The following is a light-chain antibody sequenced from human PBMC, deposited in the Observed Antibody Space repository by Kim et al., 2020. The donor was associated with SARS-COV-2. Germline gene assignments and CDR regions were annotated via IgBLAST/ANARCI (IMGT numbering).Light chain of an antibody. CDR2: LNSDGNY. Sequence: QLVLTQSPSASASLGASVKLTCTLSSGHSSYAIAWHQQQPAKGPRYLMKLNSDGNYIKGDGIPYRFSGSSSGAERYLSISSLQSEDEADYYCQTWGPGIRVFGGGTKLAVL. CDR1: SGHSSYA. CDR3: QTWGPGIRV. V-gene: IGLV4-69*01. J-gene: IGLJ3*02.